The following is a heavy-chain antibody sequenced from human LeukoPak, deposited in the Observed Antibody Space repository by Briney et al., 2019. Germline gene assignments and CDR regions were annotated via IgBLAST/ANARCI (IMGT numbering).Heavy chain of an antibody. J-gene: IGHJ6*04. Sequence: GGSLTLSCAASGFTFSSYGRKWVRRAPGRGRGWFSSIRRSRSYIYYADSVKGRFTISRDNAKNSLYLQMNSLRAEDTAVYYCARGPPYYDILTGYYDRGMDVWGKGTTVTVSS. CDR3: ARGPPYYDILTGYYDRGMDV. CDR1: GFTFSSYG. CDR2: IRRSRSYI. D-gene: IGHD3-9*01. V-gene: IGHV3-21*01.